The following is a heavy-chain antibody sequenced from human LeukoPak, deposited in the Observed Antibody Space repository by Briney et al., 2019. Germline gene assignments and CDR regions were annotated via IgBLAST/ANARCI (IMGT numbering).Heavy chain of an antibody. V-gene: IGHV4-39*07. D-gene: IGHD2-15*01. CDR1: GGSISSSSYY. CDR3: ARDMGRPPYYMDV. CDR2: IYTSGST. Sequence: SETLSLTCTVSGGSISSSSYYWGWIRQPPGKGLEWIGSIYTSGSTNYNPSLKSRVTMSVDTPKNQFSLKLSSVTAADTAVYYCARDMGRPPYYMDVWGKGTTVTVSS. J-gene: IGHJ6*03.